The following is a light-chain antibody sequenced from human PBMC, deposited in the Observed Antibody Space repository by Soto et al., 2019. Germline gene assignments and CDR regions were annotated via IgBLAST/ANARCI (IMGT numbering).Light chain of an antibody. CDR1: RTIGTY. CDR2: AAS. J-gene: IGKJ1*01. Sequence: DIQMTQSPLSLSASVGDRVTITCRAGRTIGTYLNWYQHKPGAAPKVLIYAASSLQSGVPSRFSGSGSGTDFTLTISSLQPEDFATYYCQQSHSLPRTFGQGTKVDIK. V-gene: IGKV1-39*01. CDR3: QQSHSLPRT.